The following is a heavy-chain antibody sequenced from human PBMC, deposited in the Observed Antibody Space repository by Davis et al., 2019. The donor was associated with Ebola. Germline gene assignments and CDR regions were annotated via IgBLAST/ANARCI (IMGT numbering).Heavy chain of an antibody. CDR1: GGSFTGYH. CDR3: AREYLGPMDV. Sequence: MPSETLSLTCAVYGGSFTGYHWSCIRQPPAKVLEWIGYIYYSGSTNYNPSLRSRVTITVDTSKNQFSLKLSSVTAADRAVYYCAREYLGPMDVWGQGTTVTVSS. V-gene: IGHV4-59*01. D-gene: IGHD3-16*01. J-gene: IGHJ6*01. CDR2: IYYSGST.